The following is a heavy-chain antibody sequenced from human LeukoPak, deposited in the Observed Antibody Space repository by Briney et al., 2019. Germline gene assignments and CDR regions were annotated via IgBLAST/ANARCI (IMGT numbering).Heavy chain of an antibody. D-gene: IGHD3-22*01. CDR3: ARDGFYYDNSGYYC. Sequence: SETLSLTCTVSGGSISSYYWSWIRQPAGKGLEWIGRIYASGSTNYNPSLKSRVSMSVDTSKKQFSLKLSSVTAADTAVYYCARDGFYYDNSGYYCWGQGALVTVSS. CDR2: IYASGST. V-gene: IGHV4-4*07. J-gene: IGHJ4*02. CDR1: GGSISSYY.